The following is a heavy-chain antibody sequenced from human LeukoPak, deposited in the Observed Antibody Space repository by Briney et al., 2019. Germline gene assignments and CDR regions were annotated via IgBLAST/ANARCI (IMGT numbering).Heavy chain of an antibody. CDR2: IYYSGST. V-gene: IGHV4-39*07. CDR3: ARELYDSSGPTGEDAFDF. J-gene: IGHJ3*01. D-gene: IGHD3-22*01. CDR1: GGSISSSSYY. Sequence: SETLSLTCTVSGGSISSSSYYWGWIRQPPGKGLEWIGNIYYSGSTYYNPSLKSRVSISVNTSKNQFSLKLSSVTAADTAVYYCARELYDSSGPTGEDAFDFWGQGTMVTVSS.